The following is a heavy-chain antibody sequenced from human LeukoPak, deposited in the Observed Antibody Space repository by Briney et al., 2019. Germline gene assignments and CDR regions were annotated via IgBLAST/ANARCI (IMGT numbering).Heavy chain of an antibody. CDR1: GGTFSSYA. J-gene: IGHJ4*02. CDR2: IIPIFGTA. Sequence: GASVKVSCKASGGTFSSYAISWVRQPPGQGLEWMGVIIPIFGTANYAQKFQGRVTITADESTGTAYMELSSLRSEDTAVYYCARGSSGIVVVVPATYFDYWGQGTLVTVSS. V-gene: IGHV1-69*01. CDR3: ARGSSGIVVVVPATYFDY. D-gene: IGHD2-2*01.